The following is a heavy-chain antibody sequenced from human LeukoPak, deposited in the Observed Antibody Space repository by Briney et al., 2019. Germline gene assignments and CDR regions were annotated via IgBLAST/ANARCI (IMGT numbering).Heavy chain of an antibody. V-gene: IGHV3-21*01. D-gene: IGHD6-13*01. Sequence: PGGSLRLSCAASGFTFSSYSMNWVRQAPGKGLEWVSSISSSSSYIYYADSVKGRFTISRDNSKNTLYLQMNSLRAEDTAVYYCARGGRSSPPVDYGMDVWGQGTTVTVSS. J-gene: IGHJ6*02. CDR3: ARGGRSSPPVDYGMDV. CDR1: GFTFSSYS. CDR2: ISSSSSYI.